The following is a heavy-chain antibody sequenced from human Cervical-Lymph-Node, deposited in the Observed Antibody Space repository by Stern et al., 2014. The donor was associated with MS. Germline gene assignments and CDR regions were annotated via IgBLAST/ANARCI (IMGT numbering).Heavy chain of an antibody. CDR3: VRELKGGFFDY. CDR2: VYPSAGTT. CDR1: GYIFTNYY. V-gene: IGHV1-46*01. Sequence: QVQLVQSGAEVKEPGASLILSCKTSGYIFTNYYIHWVRQAPGQGPEYMGVVYPSAGTTAHARTFKDRLTMTSDTSTNTVYLELNSLRSEDTAVYFCVRELKGGFFDYWGQGTLVTVSS. J-gene: IGHJ4*02. D-gene: IGHD3-16*01.